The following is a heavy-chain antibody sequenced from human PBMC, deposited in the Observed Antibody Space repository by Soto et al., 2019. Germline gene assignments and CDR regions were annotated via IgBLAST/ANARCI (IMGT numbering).Heavy chain of an antibody. J-gene: IGHJ5*02. D-gene: IGHD6-19*01. V-gene: IGHV4-31*03. Sequence: QVQLQESGPGLVKPSQTLSLTCTVSGGSISSGGYYWSCIRQHPGKGLEWIGYIYYSGSTYYNPSLKSRDTISVDTSKNQFSLKLSSATAADTAVYYCARGGAGIYNWFDPWGQGTLVTVSS. CDR2: IYYSGST. CDR3: ARGGAGIYNWFDP. CDR1: GGSISSGGYY.